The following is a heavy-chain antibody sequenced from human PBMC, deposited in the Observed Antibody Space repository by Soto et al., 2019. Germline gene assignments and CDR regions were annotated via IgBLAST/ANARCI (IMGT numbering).Heavy chain of an antibody. CDR3: ARQRQQLVYYYYYGMDV. D-gene: IGHD6-13*01. CDR2: IYPGDSDT. CDR1: GYSFTSYW. Sequence: PGESLKISCKGSGYSFTSYWIGWVRQMPGKGLEWMGIIYPGDSDTRYSPSFQGQVTISADKSISTAYLQWSSLKASDTAMYYCARQRQQLVYYYYYGMDVWGQGTTVTRLL. J-gene: IGHJ6*02. V-gene: IGHV5-51*01.